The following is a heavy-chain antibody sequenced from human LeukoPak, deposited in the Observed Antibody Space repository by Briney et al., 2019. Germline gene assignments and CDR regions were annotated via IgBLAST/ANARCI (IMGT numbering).Heavy chain of an antibody. CDR1: GYSISSGYY. Sequence: SETLSLTCTVSGYSISSGYYWGWIRQPPGKGLEWIGSIYHSGSTYYNPSLKSRVTISVDTSKNQFSLKLSSVTAADTAVYYCARYSSGFGAPDSRGYYYYYMDVWGKGTTVTVSS. J-gene: IGHJ6*03. D-gene: IGHD6-19*01. V-gene: IGHV4-38-2*02. CDR2: IYHSGST. CDR3: ARYSSGFGAPDSRGYYYYYMDV.